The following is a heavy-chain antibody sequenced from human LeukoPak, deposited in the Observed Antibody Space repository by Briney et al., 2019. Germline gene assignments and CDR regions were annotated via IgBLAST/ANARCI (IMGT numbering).Heavy chain of an antibody. CDR3: ARASYYYDSSGRNQVYYFDY. V-gene: IGHV3-64*01. D-gene: IGHD3-22*01. CDR2: ISSNGGST. J-gene: IGHJ4*02. CDR1: GFTFSSYA. Sequence: GGSLRLSCAASGFTFSSYAMHWVRQAPGKGLEYVSAISSNGGSTYYANSVKGRFTISRDNSKNTLYLQMGSLRAEDMAVYYCARASYYYDSSGRNQVYYFDYWGQGTLVTVSS.